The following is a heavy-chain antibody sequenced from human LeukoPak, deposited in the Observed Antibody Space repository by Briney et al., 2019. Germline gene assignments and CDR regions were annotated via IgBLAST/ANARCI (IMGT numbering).Heavy chain of an antibody. J-gene: IGHJ4*02. D-gene: IGHD3-9*01. V-gene: IGHV3-48*01. CDR1: GFTFSSYH. CDR3: SRVVQDVTGADY. CDR2: IHSTSASI. Sequence: GGSLRLSCAASGFTFSSYHMNWVRQAPGKGLEWPSYIHSTSASIHYADSVKGRFTISRDNAKNSLYLQMNSLRAEDTAVYYCSRVVQDVTGADYWGQGTLVIVSS.